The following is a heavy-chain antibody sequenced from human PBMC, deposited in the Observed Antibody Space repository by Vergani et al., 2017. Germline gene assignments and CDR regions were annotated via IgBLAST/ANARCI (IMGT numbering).Heavy chain of an antibody. J-gene: IGHJ6*02. CDR3: ARLERYCSSTSCYTYYYYYGMDV. CDR2: INWNGGST. Sequence: EVQLVESGGGVVRPGGSLRLSCAASGFTFDDYGMNWVRQAPGKGLEWVSGINWNGGSTDYADSVKGRFTISRDNAKNSLFLQMSSLRAEDAALYHCARLERYCSSTSCYTYYYYYGMDVWGQGTTVTVSS. V-gene: IGHV3-20*01. D-gene: IGHD2-2*02. CDR1: GFTFDDYG.